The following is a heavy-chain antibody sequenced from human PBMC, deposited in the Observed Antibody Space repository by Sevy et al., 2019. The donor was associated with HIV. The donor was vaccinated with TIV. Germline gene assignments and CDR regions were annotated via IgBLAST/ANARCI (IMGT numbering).Heavy chain of an antibody. Sequence: GGSLRLSCAASGFAFHGYSMSWIRQAPGKGLEWVATLSFGCGKINYADSVKGRFTISRDNSKNSFYLQMDSLRVEDTALYYCAREGCSRPHDYWGQGTRVTVSS. CDR1: GFAFHGYS. CDR2: LSFGCGKI. D-gene: IGHD2-8*01. CDR3: AREGCSRPHDY. J-gene: IGHJ4*02. V-gene: IGHV3-23*01.